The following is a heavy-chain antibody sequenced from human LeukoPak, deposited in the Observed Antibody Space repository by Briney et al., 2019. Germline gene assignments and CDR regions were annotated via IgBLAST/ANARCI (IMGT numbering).Heavy chain of an antibody. D-gene: IGHD3-3*01. CDR1: GRTFSSYA. CDR2: FIPIFDTA. CDR3: AGAILGVVTSYYYYYYYMDV. V-gene: IGHV1-69*05. J-gene: IGHJ6*03. Sequence: SVKLSCKASGRTFSSYAIGWVRQAPGQGLEWVGGFIPIFDTANYAQKFQGRVTLTTDEPTNTAYMELSSLRSEDTAVYYCAGAILGVVTSYYYYYYYMDVWGKGSTVTVSS.